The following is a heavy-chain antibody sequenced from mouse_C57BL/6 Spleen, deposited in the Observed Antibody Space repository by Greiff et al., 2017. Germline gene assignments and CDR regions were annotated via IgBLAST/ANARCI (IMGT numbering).Heavy chain of an antibody. CDR2: IRNKANGYTT. J-gene: IGHJ4*01. CDR3: ARYNYGSSSYAMDY. D-gene: IGHD1-1*01. CDR1: GFTFTDYY. Sequence: DVKLVESGGGLVQPGGSLSLSCAASGFTFTDYYMSWVRQPPGKALEWLGFIRNKANGYTTEYSASVKGRFTISRDNSQSILYLQMNALRAEDSATYYCARYNYGSSSYAMDYWGQGTSVTVSS. V-gene: IGHV7-3*01.